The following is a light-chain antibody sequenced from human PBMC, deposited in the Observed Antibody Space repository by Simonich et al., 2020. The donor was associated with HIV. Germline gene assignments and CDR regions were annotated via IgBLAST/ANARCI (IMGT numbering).Light chain of an antibody. CDR3: QQSYSTPHT. CDR1: QNIRSY. V-gene: IGKV1-39*01. CDR2: AAS. Sequence: DIQMTQSPSSLSASVGDKVTITCRASQNIRSYLNWYQQKPGKAPKLLIYAASSLQSGVPSRFSGRGSGIDFILTISSLQPEDFATYYCQQSYSTPHTFGQGTKLVIK. J-gene: IGKJ2*01.